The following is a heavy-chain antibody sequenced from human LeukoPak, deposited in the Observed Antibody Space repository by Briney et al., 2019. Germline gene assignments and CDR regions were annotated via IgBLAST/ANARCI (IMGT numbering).Heavy chain of an antibody. CDR1: GATFSSYA. CDR2: IIPIFGTA. Sequence: EASVKVSCKASGATFSSYAISWVRQAPGQGLEWMGGIIPIFGTANYAQKFQGRVTITTDESTSTAYMELSSLRSEDTAVYYCARDIAPYDSSGYYGDYWGQGTLVTVSS. CDR3: ARDIAPYDSSGYYGDY. D-gene: IGHD3-22*01. J-gene: IGHJ4*02. V-gene: IGHV1-69*05.